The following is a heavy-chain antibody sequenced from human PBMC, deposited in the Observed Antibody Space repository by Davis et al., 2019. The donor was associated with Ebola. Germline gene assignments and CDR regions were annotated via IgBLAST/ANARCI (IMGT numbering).Heavy chain of an antibody. CDR3: VKDRPGAFDF. CDR2: ITWDAGNT. J-gene: IGHJ4*02. D-gene: IGHD3-10*01. Sequence: PGGSLRLSCAASGFTFDDFAMHWVRQAPGKGLEWLSLITWDAGNTYYADSLKGRFTISRDNSKNSLHLQMNSLRAEDTALYYCVKDRPGAFDFWGKGTLVTVSS. V-gene: IGHV3-43D*03. CDR1: GFTFDDFA.